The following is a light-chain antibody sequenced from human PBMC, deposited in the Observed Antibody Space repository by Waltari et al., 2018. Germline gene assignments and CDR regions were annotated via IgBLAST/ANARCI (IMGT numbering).Light chain of an antibody. V-gene: IGKV4-1*01. Sequence: DIVMTQSPGSLVVSLSERATINCKSGQDILYNSNNKNYLAWYQHKPGQSPKLLFYWASTRASGVPDRFSGSGSGTDFTLTISRVQAEDVAIYYCQQYYKTPSFGGGTKLEIK. CDR2: WAS. J-gene: IGKJ4*01. CDR3: QQYYKTPS. CDR1: QDILYNSNNKNY.